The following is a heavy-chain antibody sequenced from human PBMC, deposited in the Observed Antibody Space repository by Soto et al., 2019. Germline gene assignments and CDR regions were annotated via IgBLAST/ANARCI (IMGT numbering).Heavy chain of an antibody. D-gene: IGHD3-3*01. J-gene: IGHJ4*02. V-gene: IGHV3-49*04. Sequence: PGGSLRLSCTASGFTFGDYAMSWVRQAPGKGLEWVGFIRSKAYGGTTEYAASVKGRFTISRDDSKSIAYLQMNSLKTEDTAVYYCTRDGDFWSGYLVYWGQGTLVTVSS. CDR1: GFTFGDYA. CDR3: TRDGDFWSGYLVY. CDR2: IRSKAYGGTT.